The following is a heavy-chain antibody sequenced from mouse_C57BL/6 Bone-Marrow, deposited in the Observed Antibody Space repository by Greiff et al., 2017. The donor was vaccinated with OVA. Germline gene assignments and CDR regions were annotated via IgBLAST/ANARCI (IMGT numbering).Heavy chain of an antibody. CDR3: AREGSNYIAY. CDR2: ISDGGSYT. CDR1: GFTFSSYA. D-gene: IGHD2-5*01. J-gene: IGHJ3*01. V-gene: IGHV5-4*01. Sequence: EVKVVESGGGLVKPGGSLKLSCAASGFTFSSYAMSWVRQTPEKRLEWVATISDGGSYTYYPDNVKGRFTISRDNAKNNLYLQMSHLKSEDTAMYYCAREGSNYIAYWGQGTLVTVSA.